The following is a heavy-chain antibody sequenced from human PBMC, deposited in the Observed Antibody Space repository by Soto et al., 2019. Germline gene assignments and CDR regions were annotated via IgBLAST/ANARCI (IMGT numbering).Heavy chain of an antibody. CDR2: INPSGGST. CDR3: ASRIRSAPRSYGMDV. D-gene: IGHD4-17*01. CDR1: GYTFTSYY. V-gene: IGHV1-46*01. Sequence: GASVKVSCKASGYTFTSYYMHWVRQAPGQGLEWMGIINPSGGSTSYAQKFQGRVTMTRDTSTSTVYMELSSLRSEDTAVYYCASRIRSAPRSYGMDVWGQGTTVTV. J-gene: IGHJ6*02.